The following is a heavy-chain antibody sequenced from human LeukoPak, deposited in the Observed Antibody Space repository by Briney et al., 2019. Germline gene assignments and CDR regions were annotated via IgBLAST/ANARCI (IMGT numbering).Heavy chain of an antibody. V-gene: IGHV4-34*01. CDR3: AWGRLVGYYYYGMDV. Sequence: SETLSLTCAVCGGSFSGYYWSWIRQPPGKGLEWIGEINHSGSTNYNPSLKSRVTISVDTSKNQFSLKLSSVTAADTAVYYCAWGRLVGYYYYGMDVWGQGTTVTVSS. J-gene: IGHJ6*02. CDR1: GGSFSGYY. CDR2: INHSGST.